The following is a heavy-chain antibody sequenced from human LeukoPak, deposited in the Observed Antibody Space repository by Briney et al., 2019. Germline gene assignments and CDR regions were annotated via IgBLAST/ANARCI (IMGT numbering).Heavy chain of an antibody. CDR3: AKDRRHRDGFDF. CDR1: GGSISDLY. CDR2: IYNTGST. Sequence: SETLSLTCTVSGGSISDLYWSWIRQPPGKGLDWIGYIYNTGSTNYNPSLKSRVTMSLDTSKNQFSLKLSSVTAADTAIYYCAKDRRHRDGFDFWGQGTMVTVSS. J-gene: IGHJ3*01. V-gene: IGHV4-59*11. D-gene: IGHD6-25*01.